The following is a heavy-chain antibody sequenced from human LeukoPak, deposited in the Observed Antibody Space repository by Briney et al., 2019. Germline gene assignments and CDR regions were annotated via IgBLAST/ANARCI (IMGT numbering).Heavy chain of an antibody. CDR2: INHSGNI. V-gene: IGHV4-34*01. CDR1: GGSFSGHS. J-gene: IGHJ4*02. Sequence: SETLSLTCAVYGGSFSGHSWSWIRQPPGKGLEWIGDINHSGNINYNPSLKGRVTISVDKSKNQFSLNLSSMTAADTAIYYCAAGGPHWDYWGQGTLVTVSS. CDR3: AAGGPHWDY. D-gene: IGHD1-1*01.